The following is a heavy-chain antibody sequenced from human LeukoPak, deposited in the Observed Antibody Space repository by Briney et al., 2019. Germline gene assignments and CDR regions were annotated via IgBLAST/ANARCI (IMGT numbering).Heavy chain of an antibody. D-gene: IGHD3-10*01. J-gene: IGHJ4*02. CDR3: ARDHMLRGVDY. CDR1: GGSISSSNYF. Sequence: SSETLSLTCTISGGSISSSNYFWAWIRQPAGKGLEWIGRIYISGSTNYNPSLKSRVTISVDTSKNQFSLKLTSVTAADTAVYYCARDHMLRGVDYWGQGTLVTVSS. CDR2: IYISGST. V-gene: IGHV4-61*02.